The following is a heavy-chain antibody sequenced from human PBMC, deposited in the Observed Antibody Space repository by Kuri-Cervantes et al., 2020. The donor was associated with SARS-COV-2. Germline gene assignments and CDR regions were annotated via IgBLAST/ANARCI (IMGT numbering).Heavy chain of an antibody. CDR3: VKDYYGSGINWIFDS. V-gene: IGHV3-23*01. D-gene: IGHD3-10*01. CDR2: ISGSGATT. CDR1: GFTFNIYA. J-gene: IGHJ4*02. Sequence: GGSLRLSCTPSGFTFNIYAMNWVRQGPRKGLEWVSGISGSGATTYYADSVKGRFTISRDNSKNTLYLQMDSLRADDTAVYYCVKDYYGSGINWIFDSWGQGALVTVSS.